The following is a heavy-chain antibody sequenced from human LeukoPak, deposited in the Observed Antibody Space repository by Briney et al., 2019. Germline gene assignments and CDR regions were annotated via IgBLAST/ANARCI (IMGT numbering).Heavy chain of an antibody. CDR3: ARSRGYPT. J-gene: IGHJ5*02. Sequence: GGSLRLSCAASRFTFSTYAMSWVRQAPGKGLEWVSTISDSGGSTYYTDSVKGRFTISRDNSKNTLYLQMNSLRAEDTAVYYCARSRGYPTWGQGTLVTVSS. D-gene: IGHD5-18*01. CDR1: RFTFSTYA. CDR2: ISDSGGST. V-gene: IGHV3-23*01.